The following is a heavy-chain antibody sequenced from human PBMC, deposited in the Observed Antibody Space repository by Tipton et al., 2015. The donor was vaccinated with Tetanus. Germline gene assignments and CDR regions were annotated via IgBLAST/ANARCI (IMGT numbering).Heavy chain of an antibody. D-gene: IGHD6-25*01. V-gene: IGHV4-61*02. J-gene: IGHJ6*02. CDR3: ARMQRYGMDV. Sequence: TLSLTCTVSGDSISSGGPYWSWIRQPAGKGLEWIGRIYTSESTNYNPSLKSRLTMSVDTSKNQFSLRLNSVTAADTAVYYCARMQRYGMDVWGQGTTVTVSS. CDR2: IYTSEST. CDR1: GDSISSGGPY.